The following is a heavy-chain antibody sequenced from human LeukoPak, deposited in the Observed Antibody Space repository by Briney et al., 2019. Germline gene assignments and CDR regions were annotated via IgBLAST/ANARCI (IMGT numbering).Heavy chain of an antibody. J-gene: IGHJ3*02. CDR2: ISYSGTT. Sequence: SETLSLTCTVSGASISSSRYYWGWIRQPPGKGLEWIGSISYSGTTYYNPSLKSRVTISVDTSRNQFSLKLSSVTAPDTAVYYCARGPGDSYAFDIWGQGTMVTVSS. D-gene: IGHD3-10*01. CDR3: ARGPGDSYAFDI. V-gene: IGHV4-39*01. CDR1: GASISSSRYY.